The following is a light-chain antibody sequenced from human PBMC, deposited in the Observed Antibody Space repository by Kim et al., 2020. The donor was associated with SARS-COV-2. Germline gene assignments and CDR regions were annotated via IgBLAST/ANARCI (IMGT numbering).Light chain of an antibody. Sequence: DIQMTQSPSSLSASVGDRVTITCRASQTISYYLNWYQHKTGEAPKLLIYAASSLQGGVPSRFSGSGAGTDFTLTITGLQPDDFATYYCQQSYTLPQTFGQGTKVDIK. CDR2: AAS. CDR1: QTISYY. V-gene: IGKV1-39*01. CDR3: QQSYTLPQT. J-gene: IGKJ1*01.